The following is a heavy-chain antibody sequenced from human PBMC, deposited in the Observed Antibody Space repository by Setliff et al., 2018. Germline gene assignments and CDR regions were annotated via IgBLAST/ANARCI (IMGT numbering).Heavy chain of an antibody. V-gene: IGHV1-18*01. D-gene: IGHD2-2*01. Sequence: GASVKVSCKASGYTFTYFGVSWLRLAPGQGLEWMGWISGHNDKTIIEPKFQDRATMTTDTSTGTAYLELRSLRSDDTAVYYCSRLVRYCTTTSCQRLSGDEYWGQGTLVTVSS. CDR1: GYTFTYFG. CDR3: SRLVRYCTTTSCQRLSGDEY. J-gene: IGHJ4*02. CDR2: ISGHNDKT.